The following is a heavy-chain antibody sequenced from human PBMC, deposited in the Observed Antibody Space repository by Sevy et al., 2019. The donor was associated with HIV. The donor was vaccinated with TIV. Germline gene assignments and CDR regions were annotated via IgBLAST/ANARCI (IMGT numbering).Heavy chain of an antibody. CDR2: ISPYNGNT. Sequence: ASVKVSCKASGYTFTSYGISWVRQAPGQGLEWMGWISPYNGNTNYAQKLQGRVTMTTDTSTSTAYMELRSLRSDYTAVYYCARDGNMVAVAGNNWFDPWGQGTLVTVSS. CDR1: GYTFTSYG. CDR3: ARDGNMVAVAGNNWFDP. D-gene: IGHD6-19*01. J-gene: IGHJ5*02. V-gene: IGHV1-18*01.